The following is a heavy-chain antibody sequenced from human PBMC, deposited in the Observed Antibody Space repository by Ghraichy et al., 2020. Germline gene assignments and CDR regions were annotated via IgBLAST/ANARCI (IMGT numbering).Heavy chain of an antibody. Sequence: TLSLTCTVSGGSVSSGSYYWSWIRQPPGKGLEWIGYIYYSGSTNYNPSLKSRVTISVDTSKNQFSLKLSSVTAADTAVYYCARDRLAYSSSWFGYYGMDVWGQGTTVTVSS. CDR2: IYYSGST. CDR1: GGSVSSGSYY. J-gene: IGHJ6*02. V-gene: IGHV4-61*01. D-gene: IGHD6-13*01. CDR3: ARDRLAYSSSWFGYYGMDV.